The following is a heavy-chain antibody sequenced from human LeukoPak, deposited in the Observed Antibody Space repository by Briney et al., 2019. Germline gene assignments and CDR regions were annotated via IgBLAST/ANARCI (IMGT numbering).Heavy chain of an antibody. J-gene: IGHJ4*02. CDR2: INPNGDST. CDR1: GYTFTNYY. D-gene: IGHD3-22*01. CDR3: ARGHYYDRKYFDY. Sequence: ASAKVSCKASGYTFTNYYMHWVRQAPGQGLEWMGIINPNGDSTSYEQRFQGRVTMTRDTSASTLYMELSSLRSEDTAVYYCARGHYYDRKYFDYWGQGTLVTVSS. V-gene: IGHV1-46*01.